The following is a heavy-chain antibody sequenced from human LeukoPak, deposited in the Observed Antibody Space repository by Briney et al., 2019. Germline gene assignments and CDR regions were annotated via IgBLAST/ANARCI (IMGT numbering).Heavy chain of an antibody. CDR1: GYTFTSYD. CDR2: MNPNSGNT. D-gene: IGHD1-26*01. CDR3: ARAVGATNNAFDI. V-gene: IGHV1-8*03. Sequence: ASVKVSCKASGYTFTSYDINWVRQATGQGLEWMGWMNPNSGNTGYAQKFQGRVTITRNTSISTAYMELSSLRSDDTAVYYCARAVGATNNAFDIWGQGTMVTVSS. J-gene: IGHJ3*02.